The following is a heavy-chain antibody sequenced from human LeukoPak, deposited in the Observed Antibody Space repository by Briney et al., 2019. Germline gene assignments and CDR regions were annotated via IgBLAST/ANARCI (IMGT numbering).Heavy chain of an antibody. CDR1: GFTVSSNY. D-gene: IGHD3-10*01. Sequence: GGSLRLSCAASGFTVSSNYMSWVRQAPGKGLEWVSVIYSGGSTCYADSVKGRFTISRDNSKNTLYLQMNSLRAEDTAVYYCARVDGSGSYFPYYYGMDVWGQGTTVTVSS. V-gene: IGHV3-53*01. CDR2: IYSGGST. J-gene: IGHJ6*02. CDR3: ARVDGSGSYFPYYYGMDV.